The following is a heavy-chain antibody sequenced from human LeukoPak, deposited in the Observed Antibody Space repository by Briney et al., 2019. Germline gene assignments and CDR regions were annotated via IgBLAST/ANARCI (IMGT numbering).Heavy chain of an antibody. CDR2: IYPRDGST. Sequence: ASVKVSCKASGYSFTSNFIHWVRQAPGQGLEWMGMIYPRDGSTSYAQKFQGRVTVTRDTSTSTVHMELSGLRSEDTAVYYCARDQEAFDYWGQGTLVTVPS. V-gene: IGHV1-46*01. J-gene: IGHJ4*02. CDR1: GYSFTSNF. CDR3: ARDQEAFDY.